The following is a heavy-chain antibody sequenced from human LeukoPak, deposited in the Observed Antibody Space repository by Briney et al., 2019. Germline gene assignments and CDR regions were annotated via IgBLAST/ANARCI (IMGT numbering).Heavy chain of an antibody. D-gene: IGHD6-6*01. Sequence: ASVKVSCKASGYTFTSYGISWVRQAPGQGLEWMGWISAYNGNTDYAQKFQGRVTMTTDTSTNTAYMDLRSLRSDDTAVYYCATSTHVAPARGYFASWGQGTLVTVSS. CDR1: GYTFTSYG. J-gene: IGHJ4*02. CDR3: ATSTHVAPARGYFAS. V-gene: IGHV1-18*01. CDR2: ISAYNGNT.